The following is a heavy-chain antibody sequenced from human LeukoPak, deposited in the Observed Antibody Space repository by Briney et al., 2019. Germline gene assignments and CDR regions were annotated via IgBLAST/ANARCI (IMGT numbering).Heavy chain of an antibody. V-gene: IGHV3-30*02. J-gene: IGHJ4*02. CDR1: GFTFSYYG. D-gene: IGHD4-17*01. CDR2: IHYDGVNK. Sequence: GGSLRLSCAASGFTFSYYGMHWVRQAPGKGLEWVTFIHYDGVNKYYADSVRGRFTISRDNSKNTLYLQMNSLRAEDTAVYYCARGFGEGAPHPVLYWGQGTLVTVSS. CDR3: ARGFGEGAPHPVLY.